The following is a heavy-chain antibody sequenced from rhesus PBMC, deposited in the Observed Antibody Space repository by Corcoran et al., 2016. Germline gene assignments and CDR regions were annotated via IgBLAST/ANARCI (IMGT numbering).Heavy chain of an antibody. CDR2: INPSNGNT. J-gene: IGHJ4*01. CDR1: GYTFTSYY. CDR3: TRGVSNFFDY. D-gene: IGHD2-39*01. V-gene: IGHV1S9*01. Sequence: QVQLVQSGAEGKKPGASVTLSCKASGYTFTSYYINWVRHAPGQVLELMGWINPSNGNTGYAQKFQGRVTMTRDTSTSTAYMELSSLRSEDTAVYYCTRGVSNFFDYWGQGVLVTVSS.